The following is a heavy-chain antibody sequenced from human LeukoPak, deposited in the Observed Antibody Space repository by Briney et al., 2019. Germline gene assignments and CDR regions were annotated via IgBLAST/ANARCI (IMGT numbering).Heavy chain of an antibody. CDR2: ISSSGSTI. V-gene: IGHV3-48*03. CDR3: AKAGRHSSSWIDY. J-gene: IGHJ4*02. CDR1: GFTFSIYE. D-gene: IGHD6-13*01. Sequence: PGGSLRLSCAASGFTFSIYEMNWVRQAPGKGLEWVSFISSSGSTIYYADSVKGRFTISRDNTKNSLYLQMNSLRAEDTALYYCAKAGRHSSSWIDYWGQGTLVTVSS.